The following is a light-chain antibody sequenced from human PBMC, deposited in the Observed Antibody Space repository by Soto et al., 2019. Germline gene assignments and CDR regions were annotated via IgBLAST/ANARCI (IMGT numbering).Light chain of an antibody. J-gene: IGLJ1*01. V-gene: IGLV2-8*01. CDR2: EVS. Sequence: QSALAQPPSASGSLGQSVTISCTGTCSDIGTYDYVSWYQQHPGRAPKLIIFEVSKRPLGVPDRFSGSKSGNTASLIVSGLQPDDEAEYHCTSYTGDDFTFVFGTGTKVTVL. CDR3: TSYTGDDFTFV. CDR1: CSDIGTYDY.